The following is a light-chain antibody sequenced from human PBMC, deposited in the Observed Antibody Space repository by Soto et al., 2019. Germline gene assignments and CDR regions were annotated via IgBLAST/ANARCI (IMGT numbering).Light chain of an antibody. J-gene: IGLJ1*01. V-gene: IGLV2-14*01. Sequence: QSVLTQPASVSGSPGQSITISCTGTSSDVGGYNYVSWYQQHPGKAPKLMIYEVSNRPLGVSNRFSGSKSGNTASLTISVLQAEDEADYYCSSYTSSSTDVFGTGTKLTVL. CDR2: EVS. CDR3: SSYTSSSTDV. CDR1: SSDVGGYNY.